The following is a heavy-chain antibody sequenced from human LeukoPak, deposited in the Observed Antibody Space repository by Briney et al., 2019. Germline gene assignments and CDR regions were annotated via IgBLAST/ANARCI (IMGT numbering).Heavy chain of an antibody. D-gene: IGHD4-17*01. V-gene: IGHV1-18*01. Sequence: ASVKVSCKASGYTFTSYGISWVRQAPGQGLEWMAWISAYNGNTNYAQKLQGRVTMATDTSTSTAYMELGSLRSDDTAVYYCARARTTVTTRDAFDIWGQGTMVTVSS. J-gene: IGHJ3*02. CDR3: ARARTTVTTRDAFDI. CDR1: GYTFTSYG. CDR2: ISAYNGNT.